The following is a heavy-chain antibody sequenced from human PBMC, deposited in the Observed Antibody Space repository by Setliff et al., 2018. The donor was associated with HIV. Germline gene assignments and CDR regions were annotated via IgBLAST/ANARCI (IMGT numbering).Heavy chain of an antibody. CDR3: ARAESRSSIY. CDR1: GYTFTSYG. Sequence: ASVKVSCKASGYTFTSYGMSWVRQAPGQGLEWMGWISAYNGNTNYAQKLQGRVTMTRDTSISTAYMELISLRSDDTAVYYCARAESRSSIYWGQGTLVTVSS. J-gene: IGHJ4*02. D-gene: IGHD3-22*01. V-gene: IGHV1-18*01. CDR2: ISAYNGNT.